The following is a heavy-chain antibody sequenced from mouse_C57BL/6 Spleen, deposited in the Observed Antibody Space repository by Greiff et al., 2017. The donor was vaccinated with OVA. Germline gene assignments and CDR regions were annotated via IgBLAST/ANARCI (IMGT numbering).Heavy chain of an antibody. CDR3: AFITTVVAPFDY. CDR2: IDPSDSYT. V-gene: IGHV1-59*01. Sequence: VKLQQPGAELVRPGTSVKLSCKASGYTFTSYWMHWVKQRPGQGLEWIGVIDPSDSYTNYNQKFKGKATLTVDTSSSTAYMQLSSLTSEDSAVYYCAFITTVVAPFDYWGQGTTLTVSS. CDR1: GYTFTSYW. D-gene: IGHD1-1*01. J-gene: IGHJ2*01.